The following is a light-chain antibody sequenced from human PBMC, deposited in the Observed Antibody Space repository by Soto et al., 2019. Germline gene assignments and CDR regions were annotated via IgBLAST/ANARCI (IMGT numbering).Light chain of an antibody. CDR1: QSISRN. V-gene: IGKV1-39*01. Sequence: DIQLTQSPSSLSPSVGDRITLSCRASQSISRNLNWYQQMPGKAPSLLICAARDLQSGVPGRFSGSGSGTEFNLTISSLQPEDLATYYCQQSHSTPYTFGQGTKLEI. CDR3: QQSHSTPYT. J-gene: IGKJ2*01. CDR2: AAR.